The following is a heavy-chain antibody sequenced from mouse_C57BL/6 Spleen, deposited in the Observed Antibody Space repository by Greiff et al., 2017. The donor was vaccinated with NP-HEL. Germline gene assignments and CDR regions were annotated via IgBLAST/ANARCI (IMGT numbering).Heavy chain of an antibody. D-gene: IGHD1-1*01. CDR3: VGSNYCSTFDY. CDR1: GYTFTDYY. CDR2: INPDNGGT. J-gene: IGHJ2*01. Sequence: VQLQQSGPVLVKPGASVKMSCKASGYTFTDYYMNWVKQSPGKSLEWIGVINPDNGGTSYNQKFKGKATLTVDKSSSTAYMELNSLTSDDSAVYYCVGSNYCSTFDYWGQGTTVTVSS. V-gene: IGHV1-19*01.